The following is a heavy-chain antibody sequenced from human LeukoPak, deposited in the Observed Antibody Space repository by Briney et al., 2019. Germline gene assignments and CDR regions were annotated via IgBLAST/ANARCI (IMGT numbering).Heavy chain of an antibody. J-gene: IGHJ4*02. CDR3: AREQRGVATIIDY. D-gene: IGHD5-12*01. CDR2: IYYSGST. Sequence: PSQTLSLTCTVSGGSISSGDYYWSWIRQPPGKSLEWIGYIYYSGSTYYNPSLKSRVTISVDTSKNQFSLKLSSVTAADTAVYYCAREQRGVATIIDYWGQGTLVTVSS. V-gene: IGHV4-30-4*01. CDR1: GGSISSGDYY.